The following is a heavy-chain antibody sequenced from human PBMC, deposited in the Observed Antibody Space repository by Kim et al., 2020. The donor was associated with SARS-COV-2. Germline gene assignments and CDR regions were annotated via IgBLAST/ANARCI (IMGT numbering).Heavy chain of an antibody. J-gene: IGHJ4*02. CDR2: VDPNTGDT. Sequence: ASVKVSCKASGYSITSYGIYWVRQATGQGLECMGWVDPNTGDTGYAQKFRGRVTMTRNTSITTAYMELRSLRSEDTAVYYCARADWGSFNPFDFWGQGTLVTVSS. CDR3: ARADWGSFNPFDF. D-gene: IGHD3-16*01. CDR1: GYSITSYG. V-gene: IGHV1-8*01.